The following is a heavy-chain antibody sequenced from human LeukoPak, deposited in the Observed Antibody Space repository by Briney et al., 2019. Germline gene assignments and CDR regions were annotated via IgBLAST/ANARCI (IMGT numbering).Heavy chain of an antibody. V-gene: IGHV3-23*01. CDR1: GFTFSSYA. CDR2: ISGSGGST. CDR3: AKTSGIVVVTKFDY. D-gene: IGHD3-22*01. J-gene: IGHJ4*02. Sequence: PGGSLRLSCAASGFTFSSYAMSWVRRAPGKGLEWVCAISGSGGSTYYADSVKGRFTISRDNSKNTLYLQMNSLRAEDTAVYYCAKTSGIVVVTKFDYWGQGTLVTVSS.